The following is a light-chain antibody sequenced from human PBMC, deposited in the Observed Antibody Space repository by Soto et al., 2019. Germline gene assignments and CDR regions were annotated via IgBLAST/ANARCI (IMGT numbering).Light chain of an antibody. CDR3: QQYNNWPLT. CDR1: QTVRDN. Sequence: EVVMTQSPATLSVSPGERATLSCRASQTVRDNLGWYQQKPGQPPRLLIYSATTRATVIPARFSGSGSGTEFTLTISSLQSEDFAVYYCQQYNNWPLTFGGGTKVEIK. V-gene: IGKV3D-15*01. CDR2: SAT. J-gene: IGKJ4*01.